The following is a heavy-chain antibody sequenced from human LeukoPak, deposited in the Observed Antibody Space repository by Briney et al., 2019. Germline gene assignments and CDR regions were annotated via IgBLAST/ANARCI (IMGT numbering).Heavy chain of an antibody. J-gene: IGHJ6*02. V-gene: IGHV4-34*01. CDR2: INHSGST. D-gene: IGHD4-17*01. CDR3: ARGPGYGDYVRGYYYGMDV. CDR1: GGTFSGYY. Sequence: PSETLSLTCAVYGGTFSGYYWSWIRQPPGKGLEWIGEINHSGSTNYNPSLKSRVTISVDTSKNQFSLKLSSVTAADTAVYYCARGPGYGDYVRGYYYGMDVWGQGTTVTVSS.